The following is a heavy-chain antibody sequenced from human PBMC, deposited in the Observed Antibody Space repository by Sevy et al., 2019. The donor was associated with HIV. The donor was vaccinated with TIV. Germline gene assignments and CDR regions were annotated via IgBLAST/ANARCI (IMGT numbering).Heavy chain of an antibody. CDR1: GGSISNSSYS. V-gene: IGHV4-39*02. CDR3: ARDLGYCSTTRCYVGIFDY. Sequence: SETLSLTCTVSGGSISNSSYSWGWIRQPPGKGLEWIGSIYYSGSNYYNPSLKSRVTVSIDTSKNQFSLKLSSVTAADTAVYYCARDLGYCSTTRCYVGIFDYWGQGTLVTVSS. CDR2: IYYSGSN. J-gene: IGHJ4*02. D-gene: IGHD2-2*01.